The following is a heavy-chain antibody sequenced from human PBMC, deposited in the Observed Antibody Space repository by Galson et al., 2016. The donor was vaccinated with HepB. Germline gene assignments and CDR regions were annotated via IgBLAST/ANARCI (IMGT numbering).Heavy chain of an antibody. J-gene: IGHJ4*02. CDR2: IDWNDEK. CDR1: GLSLSTTGMC. Sequence: PALVKPTQSLTLTCTFSGLSLSTTGMCLHWIRQPPGKALEWLAFIDWNDEKYYTTSLQTRLSISKDTSKNQVVLTVTNMDPVDTATYYCAWARCYGGTGNADYWGQGTLVTVSS. CDR3: AWARCYGGTGNADY. V-gene: IGHV2-70*01. D-gene: IGHD2-2*01.